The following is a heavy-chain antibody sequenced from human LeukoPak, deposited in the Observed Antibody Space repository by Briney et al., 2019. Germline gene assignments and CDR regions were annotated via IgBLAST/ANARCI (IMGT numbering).Heavy chain of an antibody. CDR2: IYSGGST. V-gene: IGHV3-66*01. J-gene: IGHJ4*02. D-gene: IGHD3-3*01. CDR1: GFTFSSYA. CDR3: ARAQLFWSGYYKY. Sequence: GGSLRLSCTASGFTFSSYAMSWVRQAPGKGLEWVSVIYSGGSTYYADSVKGRFTISRDNSKNTLYLQMNSLRAEDTAVYYCARAQLFWSGYYKYWGQGTLVTVSS.